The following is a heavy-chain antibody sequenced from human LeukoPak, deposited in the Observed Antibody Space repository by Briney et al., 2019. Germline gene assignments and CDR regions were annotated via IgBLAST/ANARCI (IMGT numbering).Heavy chain of an antibody. D-gene: IGHD2-2*01. CDR1: GYTFTGYY. Sequence: ASVKVSCKASGYTFTGYYMHWVRQAPGQGLEWMGWINPDSGGTNYAQKFQGRVTMTRNTSISTAYMELSSLRSDDTAVYYCAREFSFYYGLDVWGQGTTVTVSS. V-gene: IGHV1-2*02. J-gene: IGHJ6*02. CDR3: AREFSFYYGLDV. CDR2: INPDSGGT.